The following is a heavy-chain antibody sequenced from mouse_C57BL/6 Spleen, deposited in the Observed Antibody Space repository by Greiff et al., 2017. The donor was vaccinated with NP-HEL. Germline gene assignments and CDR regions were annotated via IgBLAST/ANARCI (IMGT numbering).Heavy chain of an antibody. CDR3: ARRGSFITTVVVFDY. D-gene: IGHD1-1*01. J-gene: IGHJ2*01. CDR2: IDPSDSYT. CDR1: GYTFTSYW. V-gene: IGHV1-69*01. Sequence: VQLQQSGAELVMPGASVKLSCKASGYTFTSYWMHWVKQRPGQGLEWIGEIDPSDSYTNYNQKFKGKSTLTVDKSSSTAYMQLSSLTSEDSAVYYCARRGSFITTVVVFDYWGQGTTLTVSS.